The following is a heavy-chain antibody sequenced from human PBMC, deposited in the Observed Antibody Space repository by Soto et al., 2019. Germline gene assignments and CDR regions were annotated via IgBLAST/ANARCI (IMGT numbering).Heavy chain of an antibody. V-gene: IGHV1-46*01. CDR3: ARVRSRVSGYKYHFDY. CDR2: INPSGGST. J-gene: IGHJ4*02. Sequence: ASVKVSCKASGYTFTSYYMHWVRQAPGQGLEWMGIINPSGGSTSYAQKFQGRVTMTRDTSTSTVYMELSSLRSEDTAVYYCARVRSRVSGYKYHFDYWGQGTLVTVSS. D-gene: IGHD3-3*01. CDR1: GYTFTSYY.